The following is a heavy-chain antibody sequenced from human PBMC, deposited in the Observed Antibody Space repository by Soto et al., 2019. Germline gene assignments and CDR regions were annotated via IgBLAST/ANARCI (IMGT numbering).Heavy chain of an antibody. V-gene: IGHV1-69*05. D-gene: IGHD1-26*01. CDR2: IIPIFGTA. CDR3: ARDDSGFSGSHYIDYFNY. J-gene: IGHJ4*02. Sequence: ASVKVSCKASGGTFSSYAISWVRQAPGQGLEWMGGIIPIFGTANYAQKFQGRVTFTRDESTSTAYMQLSSLTSEDTAVYYCARDDSGFSGSHYIDYFNYWGQGALVTVSS. CDR1: GGTFSSYA.